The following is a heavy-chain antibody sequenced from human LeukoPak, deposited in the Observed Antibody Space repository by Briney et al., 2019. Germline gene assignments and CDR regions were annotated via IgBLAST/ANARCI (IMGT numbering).Heavy chain of an antibody. J-gene: IGHJ4*02. D-gene: IGHD3-22*01. CDR1: GYTLTELS. CDR2: FDLEDGET. Sequence: ASVKVSCKVSGYTLTELSMHWVRQAPGKGLEWMGGFDLEDGETIYAQKFQGRVTMTEDTSTDTAYMELSSLRSEDTAVYYCARAVGDYYDSSGSTYDYWGQGTLVTVSS. CDR3: ARAVGDYYDSSGSTYDY. V-gene: IGHV1-24*01.